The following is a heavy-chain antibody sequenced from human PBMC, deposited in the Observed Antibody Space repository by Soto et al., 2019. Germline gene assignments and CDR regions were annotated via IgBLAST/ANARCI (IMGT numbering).Heavy chain of an antibody. V-gene: IGHV4-4*02. D-gene: IGHD6-13*01. J-gene: IGHJ6*02. CDR1: GGSISSSNW. Sequence: SETLSLTCAVSGGSISSSNWWSWVRQPPGKGLEWIGEIYHSGSTNYNPSLKSRVTISVDKSKNQFSLKLSSVTAADTAVYYCARAKYSSSSGGYYYYGMDVWGQGTTVTVSS. CDR3: ARAKYSSSSGGYYYYGMDV. CDR2: IYHSGST.